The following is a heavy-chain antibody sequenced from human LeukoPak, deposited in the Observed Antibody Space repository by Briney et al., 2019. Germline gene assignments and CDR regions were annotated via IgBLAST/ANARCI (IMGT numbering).Heavy chain of an antibody. V-gene: IGHV1-69*04. Sequence: ASVKVSCKASGGAFTSFAISWVRQAPGQGLEWMGRIIPVLRTTNYAQKFEGRVTITADKSTTTAYMELSSLTSEDTAIYYCARDNQHLLSKETNWFDPWGQGTLVTVSS. CDR3: ARDNQHLLSKETNWFDP. CDR2: IIPVLRTT. J-gene: IGHJ5*02. CDR1: GGAFTSFA.